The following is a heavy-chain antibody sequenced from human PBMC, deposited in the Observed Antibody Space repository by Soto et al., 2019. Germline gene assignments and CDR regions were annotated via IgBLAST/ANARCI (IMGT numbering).Heavy chain of an antibody. CDR2: ISAYNGNT. CDR3: ARTDCSSTSCYRYGWFDP. CDR1: GYTFTSYG. V-gene: IGHV1-18*01. Sequence: ASGKVSCKASGYTFTSYGISWVRQAPGQGLEWMGWISAYNGNTNYAQKLQGRVTMTTDTSTSTAYMELRSLRSDDTAVYYCARTDCSSTSCYRYGWFDPWGQGTLVTVSS. J-gene: IGHJ5*02. D-gene: IGHD2-2*01.